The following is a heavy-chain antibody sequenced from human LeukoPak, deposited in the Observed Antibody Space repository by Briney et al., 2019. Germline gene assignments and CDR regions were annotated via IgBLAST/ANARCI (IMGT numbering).Heavy chain of an antibody. CDR2: IYYSGST. CDR1: GGSISSYY. Sequence: SETLSLTCTVSGGSISSYYWSWIRQPPGKGLEWIGYIYYSGSTNYNPSLKSRVTISVDTSKNQFSLKLSSVTAADTAVYYCAREEPAVEDYGDYLRRANWFDPWGQGTLVTVSS. J-gene: IGHJ5*02. V-gene: IGHV4-59*01. CDR3: AREEPAVEDYGDYLRRANWFDP. D-gene: IGHD4-17*01.